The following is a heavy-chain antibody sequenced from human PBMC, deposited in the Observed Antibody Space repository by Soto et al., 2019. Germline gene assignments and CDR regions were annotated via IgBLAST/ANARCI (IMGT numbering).Heavy chain of an antibody. D-gene: IGHD4-17*01. CDR2: IWYDGSNK. CDR1: GFTFSSYG. Sequence: GGSLRLSCAASGFTFSSYGMHWVRQAPGKGLEWVAVIWYDGSNKYYADSVKGRFTISRDNSRNTLDLQMNSLRAEDTAVYYCATLYGDYKDDVFDIWGQGTMVTVSS. J-gene: IGHJ3*02. CDR3: ATLYGDYKDDVFDI. V-gene: IGHV3-33*01.